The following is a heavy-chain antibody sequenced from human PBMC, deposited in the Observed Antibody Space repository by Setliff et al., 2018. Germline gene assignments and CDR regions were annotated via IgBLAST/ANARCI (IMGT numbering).Heavy chain of an antibody. V-gene: IGHV3-7*03. CDR2: INQDGSGK. Sequence: ETLSLSCAGSGFSFSIFWMSWVRQAPGKGLEWVATINQDGSGKYYVDSVKGRFTISRDNAKNSLYLQMNSPRAEDTAVYYCATYKRSSSFEYWGQGSLVTVSS. CDR1: GFSFSIFW. D-gene: IGHD6-6*01. CDR3: ATYKRSSSFEY. J-gene: IGHJ4*02.